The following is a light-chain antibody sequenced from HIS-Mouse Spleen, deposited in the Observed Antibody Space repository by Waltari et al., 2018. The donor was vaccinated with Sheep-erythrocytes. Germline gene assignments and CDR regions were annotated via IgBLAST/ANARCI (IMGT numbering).Light chain of an antibody. V-gene: IGKV1-12*01. J-gene: IGKJ5*01. Sequence: DIQMTQSPSSVSASVGDRVTITCRASPGISSWLAWYQQKPGKATKLLIYVAASLQSGVPSRFSGSGSGTAFTLTISSLQPEDFATYYCQQANSFPITFGQETRLEIK. CDR1: PGISSW. CDR2: VAA. CDR3: QQANSFPIT.